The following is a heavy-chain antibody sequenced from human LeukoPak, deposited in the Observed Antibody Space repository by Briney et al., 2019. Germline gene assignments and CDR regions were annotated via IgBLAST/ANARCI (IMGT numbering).Heavy chain of an antibody. J-gene: IGHJ4*02. D-gene: IGHD3-16*02. CDR3: AKEGLYDYVWGSYRPCEFDY. CDR2: IRNDGSNT. Sequence: GGSLRLSCAASGFTFSSYGMHWVRQAPGKGLEWVAFIRNDGSNTYYTDSVKGRFTISRDNSQNTLYLQMNSLRAEDTAVYYCAKEGLYDYVWGSYRPCEFDYWGQGTLVTVSS. CDR1: GFTFSSYG. V-gene: IGHV3-30*02.